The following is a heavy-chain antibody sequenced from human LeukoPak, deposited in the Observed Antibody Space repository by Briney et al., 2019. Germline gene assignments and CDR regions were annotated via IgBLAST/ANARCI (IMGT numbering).Heavy chain of an antibody. J-gene: IGHJ4*02. CDR2: ISSSSSSI. CDR1: GFTFSSYS. D-gene: IGHD1-7*01. CDR3: ARDWNYNFDY. V-gene: IGHV3-48*01. Sequence: GGSLRLSCTVSGFTFSSYSMNWVRQAPGKGLEWVSFISSSSSSIHYADSVKGRFTISRDNARNALYLQMNSLRAEDTGVYYCARDWNYNFDYWGQGSLVTVSS.